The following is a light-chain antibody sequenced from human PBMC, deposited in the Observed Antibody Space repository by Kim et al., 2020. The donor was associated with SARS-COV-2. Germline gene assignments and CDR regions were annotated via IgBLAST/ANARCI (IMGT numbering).Light chain of an antibody. CDR3: QQYNTWT. J-gene: IGKJ1*01. CDR2: KAS. CDR1: QSISSW. V-gene: IGKV1-5*03. Sequence: DIQMTQSPSTLSASVGDRVTITCRASQSISSWLAWYQQKPGKAPKLLIYKASSLESGVPSRFSGSGSGTEFTLTISSLQPDDFASYYCQQYNTWTFGQWTKVDIK.